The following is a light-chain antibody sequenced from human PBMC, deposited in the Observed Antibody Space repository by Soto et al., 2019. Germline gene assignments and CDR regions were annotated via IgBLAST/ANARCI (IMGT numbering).Light chain of an antibody. CDR2: SNN. V-gene: IGLV1-44*01. CDR1: SSNIGSNT. CDR3: AAWDDSLNGPV. J-gene: IGLJ3*02. Sequence: QSVLTQPPSASGTPGQRVTISCSGSSSNIGSNTVNWYQQLPGTAPKLVIYSNNQRPSGVPDRFSGSKSGTSASLAISWLQSADEADYYCAAWDDSLNGPVFGGGTKLTVL.